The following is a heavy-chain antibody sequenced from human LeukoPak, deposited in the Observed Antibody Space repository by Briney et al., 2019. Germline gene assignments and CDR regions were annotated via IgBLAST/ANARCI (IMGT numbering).Heavy chain of an antibody. CDR3: SRGAGTYYYFWCCYLYY. V-gene: IGHV3-64*01. Sequence: PGGSLRLSCAASGFTFSSYAMHWVRQAPGKGLEYVSAISSNGGSTYYANSLKGRFTISRDNSKNTLYLQMGSLSAEYMAVSYFSRGAGTYYYFWCCYLYYWGQGTLVTVSS. D-gene: IGHD3-3*01. CDR1: GFTFSSYA. J-gene: IGHJ4*02. CDR2: ISSNGGST.